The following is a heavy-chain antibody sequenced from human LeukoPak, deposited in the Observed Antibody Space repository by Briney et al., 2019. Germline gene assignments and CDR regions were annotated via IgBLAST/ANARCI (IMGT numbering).Heavy chain of an antibody. CDR2: ITSAGST. J-gene: IGHJ4*02. CDR3: AKGAYDYIEMGYFDY. D-gene: IGHD5-12*01. Sequence: GGSLRLSCAASGFTVSRNYMSWARLAPGKGLEWVSIITSAGSTHYATSVKGRFTISRDNSKNTVYLQMNSLRAEDTALYYCAKGAYDYIEMGYFDYWGQGTLVTVSS. V-gene: IGHV3-66*01. CDR1: GFTVSRNY.